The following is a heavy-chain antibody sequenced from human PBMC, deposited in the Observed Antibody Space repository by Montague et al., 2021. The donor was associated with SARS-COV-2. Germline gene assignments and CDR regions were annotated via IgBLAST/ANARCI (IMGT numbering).Heavy chain of an antibody. CDR2: ISSTGSTI. V-gene: IGHV3-48*03. CDR3: ASRAPTRIVLMVYAIGGYFDY. Sequence: SLSLSCAASGFTFSSYEMNWVRQAPGKGLEWVSYISSTGSTIFYADSVKGRFTISRDNAKNSLYLQMNSLRAEDTAVYYCASRAPTRIVLMVYAIGGYFDYWGQGTLVTVSS. J-gene: IGHJ4*02. D-gene: IGHD2-8*01. CDR1: GFTFSSYE.